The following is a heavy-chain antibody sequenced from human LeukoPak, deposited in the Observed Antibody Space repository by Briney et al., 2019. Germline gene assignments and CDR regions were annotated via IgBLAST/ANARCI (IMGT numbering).Heavy chain of an antibody. J-gene: IGHJ4*02. CDR1: GYTLTNFD. V-gene: IGHV1-8*03. CDR3: ARGLGITLIRGGVYGIDY. Sequence: ASVKVSCKASGYTLTNFDINWVRQAPGQRLEWMGWMNPNTGNTDYVEQFRGRVSITRNTSITTAYMELSSLRSEDTAVYYCARGLGITLIRGGVYGIDYWGQGTLVTVSS. D-gene: IGHD3-10*01. CDR2: MNPNTGNT.